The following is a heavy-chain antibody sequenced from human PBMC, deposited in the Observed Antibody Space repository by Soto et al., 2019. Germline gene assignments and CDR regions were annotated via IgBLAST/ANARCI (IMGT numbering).Heavy chain of an antibody. CDR1: GDSVTSDW. Sequence: GAALKISCKGSGDSVTSDWIGWVRQMPGKGLEWMGIIYPGDSDTRYSPSFQGQVTISADKSISTAYLQWSSLKASDTAMYYCARQKDSSGWYFYYGMDVWGQGTTVTVSS. CDR2: IYPGDSDT. J-gene: IGHJ6*02. D-gene: IGHD6-19*01. CDR3: ARQKDSSGWYFYYGMDV. V-gene: IGHV5-51*01.